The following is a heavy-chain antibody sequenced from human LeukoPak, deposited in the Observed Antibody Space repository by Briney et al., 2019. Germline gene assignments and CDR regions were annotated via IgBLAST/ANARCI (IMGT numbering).Heavy chain of an antibody. V-gene: IGHV4-59*01. J-gene: IGHJ4*02. CDR2: IYYSGST. CDR1: GGSISSYY. Sequence: PSETLSLTCTVSGGSISSYYWSWIRQPPGKGLEWIGYIYYSGSTNYNPSLKSRVTISVDTSKNQFSLKLSSVTAADTAVYYCARGYYDSSGYYYDYWGQGTLVTVSS. CDR3: ARGYYDSSGYYYDY. D-gene: IGHD3-22*01.